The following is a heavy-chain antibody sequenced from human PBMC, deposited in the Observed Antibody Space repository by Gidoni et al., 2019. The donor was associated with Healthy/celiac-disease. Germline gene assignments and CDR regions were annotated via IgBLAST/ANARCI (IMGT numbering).Heavy chain of an antibody. D-gene: IGHD2-2*01. CDR3: ARIGLPAALRGSVWFDP. J-gene: IGHJ5*02. CDR2: IFSTDEK. V-gene: IGHV2-26*01. CDR1: GFSLSNARIG. Sequence: QVTLKESGPVLVKPTETLTLTCTVSGFSLSNARIGVSWIRQPPGKALEWLAHIFSTDEKSYSTSLKSRLTSSKDTSKSQVVLTMTNMDPVDTATYYCARIGLPAALRGSVWFDPWGQGTLVTVSS.